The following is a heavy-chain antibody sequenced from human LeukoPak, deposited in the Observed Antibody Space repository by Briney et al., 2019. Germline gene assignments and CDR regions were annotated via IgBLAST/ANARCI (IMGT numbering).Heavy chain of an antibody. CDR1: GFTFDDYA. J-gene: IGHJ3*02. D-gene: IGHD1-26*01. Sequence: SLRLSCAASGFTFDDYAMHWVRQAPGKGLEWVSGISWNSGSIGYADSVKGRFTISTDNAKNSLYLQMNSLRAEDTALYYCAKDSGSYRGAFDIWGQGTMVTVSS. CDR3: AKDSGSYRGAFDI. CDR2: ISWNSGSI. V-gene: IGHV3-9*01.